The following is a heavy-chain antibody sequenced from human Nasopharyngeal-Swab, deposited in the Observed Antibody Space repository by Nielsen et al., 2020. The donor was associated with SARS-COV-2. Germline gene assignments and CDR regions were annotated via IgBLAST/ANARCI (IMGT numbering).Heavy chain of an antibody. J-gene: IGHJ3*02. CDR2: INPSGGST. V-gene: IGHV1-46*01. Sequence: ASVKVSCKASGYTFTSYYMHWVRQAPGQGLEWMGIINPSGGSTSYAQKFQGRVTMTRDTSTSTVYMELSSLRSEDAAVYYCARYTAMVLFDIWGQGTMVTVSS. D-gene: IGHD5-18*01. CDR3: ARYTAMVLFDI. CDR1: GYTFTSYY.